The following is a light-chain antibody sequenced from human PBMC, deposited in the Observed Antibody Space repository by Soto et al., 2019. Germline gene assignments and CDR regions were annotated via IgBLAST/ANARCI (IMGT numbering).Light chain of an antibody. CDR3: QQSYTTPRT. CDR1: QSISTY. CDR2: AAS. V-gene: IGKV1-39*01. J-gene: IGKJ1*01. Sequence: DLQMTQSPSSLSASVGDRVTITCRASQSISTYLNWYQQKPGKAPKLLIYAASSLQSGVPSRFSGGGSGTDFTLTISSLQPEDFATYYCQQSYTTPRTFGQGTKVLIK.